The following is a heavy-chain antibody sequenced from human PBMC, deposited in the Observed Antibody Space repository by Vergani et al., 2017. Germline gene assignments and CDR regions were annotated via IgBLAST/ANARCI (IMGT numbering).Heavy chain of an antibody. D-gene: IGHD1-1*01. CDR3: ARHTTYTAS. Sequence: EVELVQSGPEMRNPGESLKISCKVSQYSLGNYWIGWVRQMPGKGLEWRGIIYPADSDTRYSPSFQGQVTISADKSISTAFLQWDSLKASDTALYYCARHTTYTASWGQGTLVTVSS. CDR1: QYSLGNYW. V-gene: IGHV5-51*01. CDR2: IYPADSDT. J-gene: IGHJ5*02.